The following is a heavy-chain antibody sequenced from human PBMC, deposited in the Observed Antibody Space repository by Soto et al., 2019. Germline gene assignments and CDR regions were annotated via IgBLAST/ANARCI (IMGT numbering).Heavy chain of an antibody. Sequence: GGSLRLSCAASGFTFSSYAMHWVRQAPGKGLEWVAVISYDGSNKYYADSVKGRFTISRDNSKNTLYLQMNSLRAEDTAVYYCAKEVASVYDGSNPGHYYYCMDIWGQGSRVTVAS. D-gene: IGHD3-22*01. V-gene: IGHV3-30*18. CDR2: ISYDGSNK. J-gene: IGHJ6*02. CDR3: AKEVASVYDGSNPGHYYYCMDI. CDR1: GFTFSSYA.